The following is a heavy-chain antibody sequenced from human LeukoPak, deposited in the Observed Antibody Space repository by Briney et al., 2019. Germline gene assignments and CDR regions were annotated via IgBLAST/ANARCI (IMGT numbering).Heavy chain of an antibody. V-gene: IGHV3-64*01. CDR2: INSNGSSI. CDR1: GFTFSDYA. J-gene: IGHJ2*01. D-gene: IGHD6-19*01. CDR3: ARDTCWCGSGWHLYWYFDL. Sequence: QPGGSLTLSCAASGFTFSDYAMHWVRQAPGKELEYVSEINSNGSSIHYANFVKGRFTISRNNSKNTLYLQMDSLRAEDMAVYYCARDTCWCGSGWHLYWYFDLWGRGTLVTVSS.